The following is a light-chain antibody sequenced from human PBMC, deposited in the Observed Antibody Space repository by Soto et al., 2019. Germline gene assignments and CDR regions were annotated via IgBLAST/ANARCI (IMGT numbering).Light chain of an antibody. J-gene: IGKJ4*01. CDR1: QNISNW. V-gene: IGKV1-5*03. Sequence: DILMTQSPSALSASVGDRVTITCRASQNISNWLAWYQRKPGKAPKLLIYEAFSLESGVPSRFSGSRSGTEFTLIISSLQPDDFAIFYCQQYDSHPLTFGGGTKVQIK. CDR2: EAF. CDR3: QQYDSHPLT.